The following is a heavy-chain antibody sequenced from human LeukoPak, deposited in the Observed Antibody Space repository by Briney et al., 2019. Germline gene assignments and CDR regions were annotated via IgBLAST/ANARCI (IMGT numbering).Heavy chain of an antibody. CDR3: ARRAGAYSHPYDY. Sequence: GGSLRLSCAASGFTFSSYNMNWVRQAPGKGLEWVSSITSGSSYIYYADSVKGRFTISRDNAKNSLYLQMNSLRAEDTAVYYCARRAGAYSHPYDYWGQGTLVTVSS. J-gene: IGHJ4*02. V-gene: IGHV3-21*01. D-gene: IGHD4/OR15-4a*01. CDR1: GFTFSSYN. CDR2: ITSGSSYI.